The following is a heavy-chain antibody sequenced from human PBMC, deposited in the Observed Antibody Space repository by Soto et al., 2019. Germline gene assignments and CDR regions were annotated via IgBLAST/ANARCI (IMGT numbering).Heavy chain of an antibody. CDR2: ISGSGGGI. Sequence: EVQLLESGGGLVQPGGSLRVSCTASGFTFSNYGMSWVRQAPGKGLERVSSISGSGGGIYYADSVRGRFTISRDNSKNTLYLQMNDLRVEDTAVYYCAKYPSLIVVEWFDPWGQGTLVTVSS. J-gene: IGHJ5*02. D-gene: IGHD2-15*01. CDR1: GFTFSNYG. V-gene: IGHV3-23*01. CDR3: AKYPSLIVVEWFDP.